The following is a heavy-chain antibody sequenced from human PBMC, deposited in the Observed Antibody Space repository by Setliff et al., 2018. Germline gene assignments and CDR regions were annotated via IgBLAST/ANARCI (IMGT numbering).Heavy chain of an antibody. D-gene: IGHD5-18*01. CDR3: ARGGYSYGYDHGFDI. CDR1: GYTFTNYG. Sequence: GASVKVSCKASGYTFTNYGVSWVRQAPGQGLEWMGWISGFNGNTKYAQKVQGRVSMTTDTSTSTAYMELRSLRSDDTAVYYCARGGYSYGYDHGFDIWGQGTTVTVSS. CDR2: ISGFNGNT. V-gene: IGHV1-18*01. J-gene: IGHJ3*02.